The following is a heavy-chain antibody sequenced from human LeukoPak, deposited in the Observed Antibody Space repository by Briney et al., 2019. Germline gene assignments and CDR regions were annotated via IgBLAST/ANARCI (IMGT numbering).Heavy chain of an antibody. V-gene: IGHV1-69*01. J-gene: IGHJ6*02. Sequence: SVKVSCKASGGTFSNYAISWVRQAPGQGLEWMGGIIPIFGTANYAQKFQGRVTITADESTSTAYMELSSLRSEDTAVYYCARGGNMIATSGRAAYYAMDVWGQGTTVTVSS. CDR1: GGTFSNYA. D-gene: IGHD6-13*01. CDR2: IIPIFGTA. CDR3: ARGGNMIATSGRAAYYAMDV.